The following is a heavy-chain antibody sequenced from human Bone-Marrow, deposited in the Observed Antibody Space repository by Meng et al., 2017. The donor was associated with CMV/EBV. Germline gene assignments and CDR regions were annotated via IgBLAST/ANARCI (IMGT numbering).Heavy chain of an antibody. CDR1: GFTFSSYA. CDR2: ISGSGGST. D-gene: IGHD2-2*01. CDR3: AKVVSIVVVPAGEDV. V-gene: IGHV3-23*01. J-gene: IGHJ6*02. Sequence: GESLKISCAASGFTFSSYAMSWVRQAPGKGLEWVSAISGSGGSTYYADSVKGRFTISRDNSKNTLYLQMNSLRAEDTAVYYCAKVVSIVVVPAGEDVWGQWNTVNV.